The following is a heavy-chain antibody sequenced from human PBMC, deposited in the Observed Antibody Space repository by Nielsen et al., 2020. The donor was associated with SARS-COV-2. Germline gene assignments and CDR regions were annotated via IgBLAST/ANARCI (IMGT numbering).Heavy chain of an antibody. J-gene: IGHJ4*02. CDR2: ISGSGGTT. D-gene: IGHD6-13*01. CDR3: ASLYSSSWYFDY. CDR1: GFTFSSYA. V-gene: IGHV3-23*01. Sequence: GGSLRLSCAASGFTFSSYAMSWVRQAPGQGLEWVSVISGSGGTTYYADSVKGRFTISRDNAKNSLYLQMNSLRAEDTAVYYCASLYSSSWYFDYWGQGTLVTVSS.